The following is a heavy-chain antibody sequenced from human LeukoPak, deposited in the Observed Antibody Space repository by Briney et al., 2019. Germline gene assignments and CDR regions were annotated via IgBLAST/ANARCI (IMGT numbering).Heavy chain of an antibody. Sequence: PSETLSLTCAVYGGSFSGYYWSWIRQPAGKGLEWIGRIYTSGSTNYNPSLKSRVTMSVDTSKNQFSLKLSSVTAADTAVYYCAREPYQANWFDPWGQGTLVTVSS. D-gene: IGHD2-2*01. V-gene: IGHV4-4*07. CDR1: GGSFSGYY. J-gene: IGHJ5*02. CDR2: IYTSGST. CDR3: AREPYQANWFDP.